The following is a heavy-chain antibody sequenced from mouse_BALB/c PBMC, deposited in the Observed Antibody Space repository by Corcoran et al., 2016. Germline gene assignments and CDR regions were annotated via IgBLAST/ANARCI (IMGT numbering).Heavy chain of an antibody. CDR2: INTYTGEP. J-gene: IGHJ2*01. CDR3: ARVITTTYYFDY. CDR1: GYTFSNYG. D-gene: IGHD2-4*01. Sequence: QILLVQSGPELKKPGETVKISCKASGYTFSNYGMTWVKQAPGKGLKWMGWINTYTGEPTYADDFKGRFAFSLETSASTAYLQINNLKNEDTATYFCARVITTTYYFDYWGQGTTLTVSS. V-gene: IGHV9-3-1*01.